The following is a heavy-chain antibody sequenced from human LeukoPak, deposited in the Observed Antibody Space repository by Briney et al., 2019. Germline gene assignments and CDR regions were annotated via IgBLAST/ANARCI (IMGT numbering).Heavy chain of an antibody. J-gene: IGHJ4*02. D-gene: IGHD2/OR15-2a*01. Sequence: GGSLRLSCAASGFTFSSYWMSWVRQAPGKGLEWVANIKQGGSEKYYVDSVKGRFTISRDNAKNSLYLQMNSLRAEDTAVYYCARDVMPAHYYFDYWGQGTLVTVSS. CDR2: IKQGGSEK. CDR3: ARDVMPAHYYFDY. V-gene: IGHV3-7*01. CDR1: GFTFSSYW.